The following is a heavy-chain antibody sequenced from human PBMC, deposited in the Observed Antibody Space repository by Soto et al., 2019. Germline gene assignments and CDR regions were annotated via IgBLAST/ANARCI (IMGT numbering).Heavy chain of an antibody. CDR2: IYYSGST. D-gene: IGHD3-9*01. Sequence: SETLSLTCTVSGASISSYYWSWIRQPPGKGLEWIGYIYYSGSTNYNPSLKSRVTISVDTSKNQFSLKLSSVTAADTAVYYCARDHYDILTGSLGYGMDVWGQGTTVTVSS. CDR1: GASISSYY. J-gene: IGHJ6*02. V-gene: IGHV4-59*01. CDR3: ARDHYDILTGSLGYGMDV.